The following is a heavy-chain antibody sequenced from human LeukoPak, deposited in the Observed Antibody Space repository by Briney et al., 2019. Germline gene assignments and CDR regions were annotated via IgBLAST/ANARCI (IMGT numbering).Heavy chain of an antibody. J-gene: IGHJ4*02. CDR2: INPNSGGT. V-gene: IGHV1-2*02. D-gene: IGHD6-13*01. CDR3: ARVSGSIAASDY. CDR1: GYTFTGYY. Sequence: ASVKVSCKASGYTFTGYYMHWVRQAPGQGLEWMGWINPNSGGTNYAQNFQGRVTMTRDTSISTAYMELSRLRSDDTAVYYCARVSGSIAASDYWGQGTLVTVSS.